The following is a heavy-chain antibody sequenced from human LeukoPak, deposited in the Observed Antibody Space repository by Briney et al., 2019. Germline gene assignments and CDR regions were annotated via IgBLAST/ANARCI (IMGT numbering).Heavy chain of an antibody. CDR3: ARDSRGGSGWYGWFDP. CDR1: GFTFSSYA. V-gene: IGHV3-30-3*01. J-gene: IGHJ5*02. D-gene: IGHD6-19*01. Sequence: GGSLRLSCAASGFTFSSYAMHWVRQAPGKGLEWVAVISYDGSNKYYADSVKGRFTISRDNSKNTLYLQMNSLRAEDTAVYYCARDSRGGSGWYGWFDPWGQGTLVTVSS. CDR2: ISYDGSNK.